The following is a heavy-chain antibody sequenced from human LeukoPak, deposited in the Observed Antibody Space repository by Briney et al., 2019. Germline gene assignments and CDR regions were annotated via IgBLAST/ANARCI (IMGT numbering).Heavy chain of an antibody. J-gene: IGHJ4*02. Sequence: HSGGSLRLSCETSGFSFRSHWMSWVRQAPGKGLEWVANINQDGSQMHYVDSVKGRITVSRDNTKNSMYLQMNSLRAEDTAVYYCARDHTAPTIIWDCWGQGTLVTVSS. CDR2: INQDGSQM. V-gene: IGHV3-7*01. CDR3: ARDHTAPTIIWDC. D-gene: IGHD3/OR15-3a*01. CDR1: GFSFRSHW.